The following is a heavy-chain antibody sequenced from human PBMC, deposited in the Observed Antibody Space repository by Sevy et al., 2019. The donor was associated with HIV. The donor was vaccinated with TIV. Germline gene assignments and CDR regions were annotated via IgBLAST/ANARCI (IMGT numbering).Heavy chain of an antibody. D-gene: IGHD2-15*01. Sequence: GGSLRLSCAASGFIFSNYYMTWVRQAPGKGLEWVSYISDRSDTISYADSVKGRLTISRDNSKNALYLQMGSLRGEETAVYYCARVRDRYCSGGSGYYGYFFDYWGQGTLVTVSS. J-gene: IGHJ4*02. V-gene: IGHV3-48*01. CDR1: GFIFSNYY. CDR3: ARVRDRYCSGGSGYYGYFFDY. CDR2: ISDRSDTI.